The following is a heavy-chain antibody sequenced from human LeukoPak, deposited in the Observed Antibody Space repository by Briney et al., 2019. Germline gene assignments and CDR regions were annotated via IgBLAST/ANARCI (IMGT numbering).Heavy chain of an antibody. Sequence: ASVKVSCKTSGYTFSSYSITWVRQAPGQGLDWMGWISVYNGNTDYAQNLQGRVTVTADTSTSTAYMELRSLRSDDTAVYYCAREGYTGYSDHWGQGTLVTVSS. V-gene: IGHV1-18*01. D-gene: IGHD3-9*01. CDR3: AREGYTGYSDH. CDR1: GYTFSSYS. CDR2: ISVYNGNT. J-gene: IGHJ4*02.